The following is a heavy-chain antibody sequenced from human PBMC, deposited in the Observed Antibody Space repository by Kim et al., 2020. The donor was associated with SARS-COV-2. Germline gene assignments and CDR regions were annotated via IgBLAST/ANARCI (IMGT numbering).Heavy chain of an antibody. CDR1: GSTFTYSW. J-gene: IGHJ4*01. CDR2: IDPTDSDT. V-gene: IGHV5-10-1*01. D-gene: IGHD2-21*01. CDR3: ALIVVVSTTTPDF. Sequence: GESLKISCRVSGSTFTYSWINWVRQMPGKGLEWMGRIDPTDSDTTYSPAFEGHVTFSVDKSISTVYLQWSSLKASDSAMYYCALIVVVSTTTPDFWGQEPCSPSPQ.